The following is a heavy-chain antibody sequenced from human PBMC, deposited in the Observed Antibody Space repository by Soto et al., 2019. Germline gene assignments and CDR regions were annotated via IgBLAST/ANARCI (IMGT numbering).Heavy chain of an antibody. V-gene: IGHV3-48*02. Sequence: LRLSCVASGFRFSDHSMTWVRQSPGKGLQWITYISSGSDNIYYAESVRGRFTVSRDNAKNALFLQMNSLRDDDTATYYCARLPKGSLVTAWGQGTRVTVSS. CDR2: ISSGSDNI. CDR3: ARLPKGSLVTA. CDR1: GFRFSDHS. D-gene: IGHD2-21*02. J-gene: IGHJ4*02.